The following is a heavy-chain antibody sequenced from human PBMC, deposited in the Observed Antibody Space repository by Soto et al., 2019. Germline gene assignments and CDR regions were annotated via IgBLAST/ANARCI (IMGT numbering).Heavy chain of an antibody. J-gene: IGHJ6*02. CDR2: IDPNSGAT. CDR3: ARGYGSSPNMELRFGMDV. CDR1: GYILTGYS. Sequence: QVYLVQSGAEVRRPGASAKVSCTAFGYILTGYSLHWVRQAPGQGLEWMGWIDPNSGATNSAERFHGRVSMTRDTSISAAYLELSSLRSDDTAVYYCARGYGSSPNMELRFGMDVWGQGTTISVSS. D-gene: IGHD5-18*01. V-gene: IGHV1-2*02.